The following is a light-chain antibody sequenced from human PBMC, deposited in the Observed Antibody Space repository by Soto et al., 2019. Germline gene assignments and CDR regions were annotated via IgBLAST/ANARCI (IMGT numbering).Light chain of an antibody. V-gene: IGKV3-20*01. Sequence: EIVLTQSPGTLSLSPEERATLSCRASQSVSSSYLAWYQQKPGQAPRLLIYGASSRATGIPDRFSGSGSGTEFTLTISRLEPEDFAVYYCQQYGSSTWTFGQGTKVEIK. J-gene: IGKJ1*01. CDR2: GAS. CDR1: QSVSSSY. CDR3: QQYGSSTWT.